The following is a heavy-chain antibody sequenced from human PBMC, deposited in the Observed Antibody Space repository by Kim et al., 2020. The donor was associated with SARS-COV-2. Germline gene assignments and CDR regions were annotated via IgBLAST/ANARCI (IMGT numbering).Heavy chain of an antibody. CDR3: ARYHGEIYYYYGMDV. Sequence: SETLSLTCTVSGGSISSYYWSWIRQPPGKGLEWIGYIYYSGSTNYNPSLKSRVTISVDTSKNQFSLKLSSVTAADTAVYYCARYHGEIYYYYGMDVWGQGTTVTVSS. CDR2: IYYSGST. J-gene: IGHJ6*02. V-gene: IGHV4-59*01. CDR1: GGSISSYY. D-gene: IGHD4-17*01.